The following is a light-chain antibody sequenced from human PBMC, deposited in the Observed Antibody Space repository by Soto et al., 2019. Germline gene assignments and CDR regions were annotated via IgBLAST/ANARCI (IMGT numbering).Light chain of an antibody. CDR3: CSYVISSTSPYV. CDR1: SSDVGTYNT. CDR2: EVS. V-gene: IGLV2-23*02. J-gene: IGLJ1*01. Sequence: QSVLTQPASVSGSPGQSITISCTGTSSDVGTYNTVSWYQQRPGKAPQLVIYEVSKRPSVISSRFSGSRSGNPASLTISGLQAEDEADYYCCSYVISSTSPYVFGTGTKVTVL.